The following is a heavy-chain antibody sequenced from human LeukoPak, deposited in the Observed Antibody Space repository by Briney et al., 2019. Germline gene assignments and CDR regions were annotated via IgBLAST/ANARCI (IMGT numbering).Heavy chain of an antibody. J-gene: IGHJ4*02. CDR3: TRGVSLWSPGRQYHY. D-gene: IGHD3-10*01. Sequence: ASVKVSCKASGYTFTSYGISWVRQAPGQGLEWMGWISADNGKTNYVQKFQGRLTMTTDTSTSTAYMELRSLRSDDTAVYYCTRGVSLWSPGRQYHYWGEGTLVTVSS. CDR1: GYTFTSYG. V-gene: IGHV1-18*01. CDR2: ISADNGKT.